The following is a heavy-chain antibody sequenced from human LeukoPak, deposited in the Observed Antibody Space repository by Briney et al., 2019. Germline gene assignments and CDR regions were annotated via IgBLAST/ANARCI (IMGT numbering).Heavy chain of an antibody. Sequence: GGSLRLSCAASGFTVSSSYMSWVRQAPGKGLEWVSVIYSGGRTSYADSVKGRFTISRDNSKNTLFLQMNSLRAEDTAVYYCARTLGVIAIDYWGQGTLVTVSS. V-gene: IGHV3-66*02. D-gene: IGHD3-22*01. CDR3: ARTLGVIAIDY. CDR2: IYSGGRT. CDR1: GFTVSSSY. J-gene: IGHJ4*02.